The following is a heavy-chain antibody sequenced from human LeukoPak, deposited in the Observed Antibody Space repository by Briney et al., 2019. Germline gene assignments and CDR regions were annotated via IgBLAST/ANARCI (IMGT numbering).Heavy chain of an antibody. J-gene: IGHJ3*02. V-gene: IGHV1-18*01. D-gene: IGHD3-3*01. CDR1: GYTFTSYG. Sequence: ASVKVSCKASGYTFTSYGISWVRQAPGQGPEWMGWISAYNGNTNYAQKLQGRVTMTTDTSTSTAYMELSRLRSDDTAVYYCANDFWSGYYAFDIWGQGTMVTVSS. CDR3: ANDFWSGYYAFDI. CDR2: ISAYNGNT.